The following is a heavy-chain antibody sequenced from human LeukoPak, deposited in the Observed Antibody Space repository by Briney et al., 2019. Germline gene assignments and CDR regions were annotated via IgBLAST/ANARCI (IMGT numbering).Heavy chain of an antibody. Sequence: SETLPLTCTVSGGSVSSGSYFWSWIRQPPGKGLEWIGFIYYNGNTNSSPSLKSRVTISVDTSKSQFSLKLTSVTAADTAVYYCARGYRSSWYQVDYWGQGTLVTVSS. CDR2: IYYNGNT. V-gene: IGHV4-61*01. J-gene: IGHJ4*02. CDR1: GGSVSSGSYF. CDR3: ARGYRSSWYQVDY. D-gene: IGHD6-13*01.